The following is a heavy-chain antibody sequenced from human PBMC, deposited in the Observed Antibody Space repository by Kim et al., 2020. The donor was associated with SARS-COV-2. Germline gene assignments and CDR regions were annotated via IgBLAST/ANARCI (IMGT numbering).Heavy chain of an antibody. V-gene: IGHV3-11*06. J-gene: IGHJ3*02. CDR3: ARDGSFFWSGYYLPSDDAFDI. D-gene: IGHD3-3*01. Sequence: FTISRDNAKNSLYLQMNSLRAEDTAVYYCARDGSFFWSGYYLPSDDAFDIWGQGTMVTVSS.